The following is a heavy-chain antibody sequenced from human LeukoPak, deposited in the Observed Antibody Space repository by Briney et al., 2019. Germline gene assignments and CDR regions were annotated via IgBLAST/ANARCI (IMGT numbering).Heavy chain of an antibody. Sequence: ASVKVSCKASGYTFTSYDINWVRQATGQGLERMGWMNPNSGNTGYAQKFQGRVTMTRNTSISTAYMELSSLRSEDTAVYYCARHRARDAFDIWGQGAMVTVSS. J-gene: IGHJ3*02. CDR2: MNPNSGNT. V-gene: IGHV1-8*01. CDR1: GYTFTSYD. CDR3: ARHRARDAFDI.